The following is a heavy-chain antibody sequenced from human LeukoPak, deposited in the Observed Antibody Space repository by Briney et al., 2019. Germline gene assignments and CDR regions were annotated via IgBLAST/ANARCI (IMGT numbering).Heavy chain of an antibody. D-gene: IGHD5-18*01. Sequence: GGSLRLSCAASGFTFSSYSMNWVRQAPGKGLEWVSSISSSSSYIYYADSVKGRFTISRDNAKNSLYLQMNSLRAEDTAVYYCARFLQLWSPYFDYWGQGTLDTVSS. CDR1: GFTFSSYS. V-gene: IGHV3-21*01. CDR3: ARFLQLWSPYFDY. J-gene: IGHJ4*02. CDR2: ISSSSSYI.